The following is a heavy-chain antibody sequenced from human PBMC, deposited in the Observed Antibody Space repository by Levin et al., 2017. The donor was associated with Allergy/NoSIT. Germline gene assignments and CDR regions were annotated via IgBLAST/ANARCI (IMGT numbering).Heavy chain of an antibody. CDR2: ISAYNGNT. J-gene: IGHJ5*01. D-gene: IGHD3-10*01. V-gene: IGHV1-18*01. CDR3: AGAVRRVRQSSCFDL. Sequence: ASVKVSCKASGYTFTSYGISWVRQAPGQGLEWMGWISAYNGNTNYAQKLQGRVTMTTDTSTSTAYMELRSLRSDDTAVYYCAGAVRRVRQSSCFDLWGQGTVVTVSS. CDR1: GYTFTSYG.